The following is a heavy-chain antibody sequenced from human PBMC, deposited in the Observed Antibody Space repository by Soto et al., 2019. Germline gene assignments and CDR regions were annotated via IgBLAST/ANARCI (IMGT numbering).Heavy chain of an antibody. CDR2: ISAYNGNT. D-gene: IGHD6-19*01. J-gene: IGHJ2*01. Sequence: QVQLVQSGAEVKKPGASVKVSCKASGYTFTSYGISWVRQAPGQGLEWMGWISAYNGNTNYAQKLQGRVTMTTDTPKRTAYHELRSLRSDGTSVYYCARVIAVAETYWYFDLWGRGTLVTVSS. CDR3: ARVIAVAETYWYFDL. CDR1: GYTFTSYG. V-gene: IGHV1-18*01.